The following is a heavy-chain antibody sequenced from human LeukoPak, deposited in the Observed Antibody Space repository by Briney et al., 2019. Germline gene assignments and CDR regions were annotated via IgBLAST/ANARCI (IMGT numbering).Heavy chain of an antibody. J-gene: IGHJ5*02. Sequence: GRSLRLPCAASGLTFSNHWMSWVRQAPGKGLEWVANIRDDGSEKYYVDSVKGRFTVSRDNVKNSLFLQMNSLRVDDTAVYYCAKSGSSVFWSWGQGTLVTVSS. V-gene: IGHV3-7*03. D-gene: IGHD3-3*02. CDR2: IRDDGSEK. CDR1: GLTFSNHW. CDR3: AKSGSSVFWS.